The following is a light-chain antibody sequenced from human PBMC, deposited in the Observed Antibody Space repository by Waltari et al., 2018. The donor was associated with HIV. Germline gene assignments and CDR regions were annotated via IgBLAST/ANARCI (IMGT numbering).Light chain of an antibody. CDR3: SSFAGTHKL. Sequence: QSALTQSPSASGSPGQSVNISCSGANSDLSAYNSVSWYQQHSDRPPKLIIFEVTKRPSRVPDRFSGSKSGNTASLFVSGLQPEDEATYFCSSFAGTHKLFGGGTKLTVL. CDR2: EVT. V-gene: IGLV2-8*01. J-gene: IGLJ2*01. CDR1: NSDLSAYNS.